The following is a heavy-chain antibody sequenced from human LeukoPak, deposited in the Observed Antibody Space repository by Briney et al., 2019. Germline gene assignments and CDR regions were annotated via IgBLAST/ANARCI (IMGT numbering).Heavy chain of an antibody. CDR2: IIPIFGIA. CDR3: ARGTTVVEAYGMDV. D-gene: IGHD4-23*01. J-gene: IGHJ6*02. CDR1: GGTFSSYA. Sequence: ASVKVSCKASGGTFSSYAISWVRQAPGQGLERMGRIIPIFGIANYAQKFQGRVTITADKSTSTAYMELSSLRSEDTAVYYCARGTTVVEAYGMDVWGQGTTVTVSS. V-gene: IGHV1-69*04.